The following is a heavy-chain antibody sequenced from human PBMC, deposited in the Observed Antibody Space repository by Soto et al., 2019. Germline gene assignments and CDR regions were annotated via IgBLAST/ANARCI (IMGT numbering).Heavy chain of an antibody. V-gene: IGHV3-23*04. Sequence: EVQLVESGGGLVKPGGSLRLSCAASGFTFSSYSMNWVRQAPGKGLEWVSAISGSGGSTYYADSVKGRFTISRDNSKNTLYLQMNSLRAEDTAVYYCAKPLTKFVGRAYYYGMDVWGQGTTVTVSS. CDR2: ISGSGGST. CDR1: GFTFSSYS. CDR3: AKPLTKFVGRAYYYGMDV. J-gene: IGHJ6*02. D-gene: IGHD1-1*01.